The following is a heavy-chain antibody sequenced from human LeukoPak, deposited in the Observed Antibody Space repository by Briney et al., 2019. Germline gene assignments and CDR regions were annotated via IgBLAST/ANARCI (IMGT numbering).Heavy chain of an antibody. CDR2: INHSGST. V-gene: IGHV4-34*01. CDR3: AKMIPPI. D-gene: IGHD3-16*01. Sequence: SETLSLTCAVYGGSFSGYYWSWIRQPPGKGLEWIGEINHSGSTNYNPPLKSRVTISVDTSKNQFSLKLSSVTAADTAVYYCAKMIPPIWGQGTMVTVSS. J-gene: IGHJ3*02. CDR1: GGSFSGYY.